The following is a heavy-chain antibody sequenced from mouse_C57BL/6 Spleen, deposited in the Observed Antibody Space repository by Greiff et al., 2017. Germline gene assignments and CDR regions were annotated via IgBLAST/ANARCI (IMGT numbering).Heavy chain of an antibody. CDR3: ARGAPYAMDY. J-gene: IGHJ4*01. CDR2: IDPSDSYT. CDR1: GYTFTSYW. Sequence: QVQLQQPGAELVMPGASVKLSCKASGYTFTSYWMHWVKQRPGQGLEWIGDIDPSDSYTNYNQKFKGKSTLTVDKSSSTAYMQLSSLTSEDSAVYYCARGAPYAMDYWGQGTSVTVSS. V-gene: IGHV1-69*01.